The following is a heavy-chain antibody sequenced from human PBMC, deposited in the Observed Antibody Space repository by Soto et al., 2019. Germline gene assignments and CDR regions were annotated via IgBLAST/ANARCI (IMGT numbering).Heavy chain of an antibody. CDR2: ISAYNGNT. CDR3: AGDRSTQCMVHTSLGY. D-gene: IGHD3-10*01. J-gene: IGHJ4*02. Sequence: ASVKVSCKASGYTFTSYGSSWVRQAPGQGLEWMGWISAYNGNTNYAQKLQGRVTMTTDTSTSTAYMELRSLTSDDTAVYYCAGDRSTQCMVHTSLGYWGQGTLVTVCS. V-gene: IGHV1-18*04. CDR1: GYTFTSYG.